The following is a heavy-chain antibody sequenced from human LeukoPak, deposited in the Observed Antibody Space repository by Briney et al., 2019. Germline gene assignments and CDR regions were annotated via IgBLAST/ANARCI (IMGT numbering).Heavy chain of an antibody. D-gene: IGHD2-2*01. CDR2: ISSNGDST. J-gene: IGHJ4*02. CDR1: GFTFRSYA. Sequence: PGGSLRLSCAASGFTFRSYAMHWVRQAPGKGLEYVSAISSNGDSTYYANSVKGRFTISRDNSKDTLYLQMGSLRAEDMAVYYCARKYCSTTSCLFDNWGQGTLVTVSS. CDR3: ARKYCSTTSCLFDN. V-gene: IGHV3-64*01.